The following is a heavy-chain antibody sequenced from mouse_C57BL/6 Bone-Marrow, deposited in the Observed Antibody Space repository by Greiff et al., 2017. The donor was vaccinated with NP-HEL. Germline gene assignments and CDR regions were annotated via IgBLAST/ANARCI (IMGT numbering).Heavy chain of an antibody. D-gene: IGHD2-4*01. Sequence: QVQLQQPGAELVKPGASVKLSCKASGYTFTSYWMHWVKQRPGQGLEWIGVIHPNSGSTNYNEKFKSKATLTVDKSSSTAYMQLSSLTSEDSAVYYCAREEDYDGYFDVWGTGTTVTVSS. CDR3: AREEDYDGYFDV. CDR1: GYTFTSYW. CDR2: IHPNSGST. J-gene: IGHJ1*03. V-gene: IGHV1-64*01.